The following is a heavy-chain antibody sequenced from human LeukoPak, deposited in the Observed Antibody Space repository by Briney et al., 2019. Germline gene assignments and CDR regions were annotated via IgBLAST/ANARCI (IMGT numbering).Heavy chain of an antibody. J-gene: IGHJ5*02. CDR1: GFTFDDYA. V-gene: IGHV3-43*02. Sequence: GGSLRLSCAASGFTFDDYAMHWVRQAPGKGLEWVSIISWYGGNRDYVDSVKGRFTISRDNFKNSLYLQMNSLRSEDTALYYCAKDRWYSGSGYTVRGFDPWGQGTLVTVSS. D-gene: IGHD1-26*01. CDR3: AKDRWYSGSGYTVRGFDP. CDR2: ISWYGGNR.